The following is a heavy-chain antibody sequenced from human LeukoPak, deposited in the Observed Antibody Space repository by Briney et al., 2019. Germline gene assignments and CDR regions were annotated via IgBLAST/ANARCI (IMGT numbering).Heavy chain of an antibody. Sequence: GSLRLSCAASGFTFSDYYMSWIRQAPGKGLEWVANIKEDGSGIYYVDSVEGRFTISRDNAKKSLYLQMNSLRAEDTAVYYCARGDTSGYYYRFFDYWGQGTLVTVSS. V-gene: IGHV3-7*01. CDR2: IKEDGSGI. CDR1: GFTFSDYY. CDR3: ARGDTSGYYYRFFDY. D-gene: IGHD3-22*01. J-gene: IGHJ4*02.